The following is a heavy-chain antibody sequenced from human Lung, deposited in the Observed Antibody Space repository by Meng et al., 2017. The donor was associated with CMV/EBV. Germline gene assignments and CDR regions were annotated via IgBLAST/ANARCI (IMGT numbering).Heavy chain of an antibody. Sequence: LQLLRQGLLTSSAPLSLSCTVSGDSISIYYFIWIRNRAGQGLEWSGSISASGNTRSNPSLKSRVTMSVDTYKNQFSLTMSSVTAADTAVYYCARAFGSSWYSTWFDPWGQGTLVTVSS. J-gene: IGHJ5*02. CDR3: ARAFGSSWYSTWFDP. CDR2: ISASGNT. V-gene: IGHV4-4*07. CDR1: GDSISIYY. D-gene: IGHD6-13*01.